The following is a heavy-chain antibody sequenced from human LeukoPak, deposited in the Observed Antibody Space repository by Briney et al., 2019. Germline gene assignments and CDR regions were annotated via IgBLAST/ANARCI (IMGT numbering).Heavy chain of an antibody. CDR1: GYSISSGYY. V-gene: IGHV4-38-2*02. Sequence: SETLSLTCTVSGYSISSGYYWGWIRQPPGKGLEWIGSIYHSGSTYYNPSLKSRVTISVDTSKNQFSLKLSSVTAADTAVYYCARDRHYDSSGYFDYWGQGTLVTVSS. CDR3: ARDRHYDSSGYFDY. J-gene: IGHJ4*02. D-gene: IGHD3-22*01. CDR2: IYHSGST.